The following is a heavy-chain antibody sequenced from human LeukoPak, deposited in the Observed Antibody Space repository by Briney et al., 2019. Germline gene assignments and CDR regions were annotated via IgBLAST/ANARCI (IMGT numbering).Heavy chain of an antibody. CDR3: ARRRYYDGSGYLD. D-gene: IGHD3-22*01. Sequence: SETLSLTCLVSGDSIRSSNYYWDWNRQPPGKGLEWIGSIYYSGRTYYNSSLKSRVSMSVDTTKNQFSLRLTSMTAADTAVYYCARRRYYDGSGYLDWGQGTLVIVS. CDR1: GDSIRSSNYY. J-gene: IGHJ1*01. CDR2: IYYSGRT. V-gene: IGHV4-39*01.